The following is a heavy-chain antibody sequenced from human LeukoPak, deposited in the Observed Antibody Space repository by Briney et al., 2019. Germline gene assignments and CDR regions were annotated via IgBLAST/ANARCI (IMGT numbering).Heavy chain of an antibody. CDR2: ISAYNGNT. CDR3: ACNYYGSGSYSGAFDI. Sequence: ASVKVSCKASGYTFTSYGISWVRQAPGQGLEWMGWISAYNGNTNDAQKLQGRVTMTTDTSTSTAYMELRSLRSDDTAVYYCACNYYGSGSYSGAFDIWGQGTMVTVSS. J-gene: IGHJ3*02. D-gene: IGHD3-10*01. V-gene: IGHV1-18*04. CDR1: GYTFTSYG.